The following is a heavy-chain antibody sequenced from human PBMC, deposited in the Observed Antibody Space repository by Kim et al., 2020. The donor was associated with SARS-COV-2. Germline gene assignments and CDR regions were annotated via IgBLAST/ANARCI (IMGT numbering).Heavy chain of an antibody. J-gene: IGHJ4*02. D-gene: IGHD5-12*01. Sequence: GQKFQGRVTITADESTSTAYMELSSLRSEDTAVYYCARGVRDGYNGWFDYWGQGTLVTVSS. V-gene: IGHV1-69*01. CDR3: ARGVRDGYNGWFDY.